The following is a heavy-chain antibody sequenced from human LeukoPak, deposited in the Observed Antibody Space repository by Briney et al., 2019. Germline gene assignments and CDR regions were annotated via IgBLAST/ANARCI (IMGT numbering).Heavy chain of an antibody. CDR3: ARGARWLQPYYFDY. D-gene: IGHD5-24*01. Sequence: GASVKVSCKASGYTFTGYYMHWVRPAPGQGLEWMGWIDPNSGGTNYAQKFQGRVTMTRDTSISTAYMELSRLRSDDTAVYYCARGARWLQPYYFDYWGQGTLVTVSS. V-gene: IGHV1-2*02. CDR1: GYTFTGYY. J-gene: IGHJ4*02. CDR2: IDPNSGGT.